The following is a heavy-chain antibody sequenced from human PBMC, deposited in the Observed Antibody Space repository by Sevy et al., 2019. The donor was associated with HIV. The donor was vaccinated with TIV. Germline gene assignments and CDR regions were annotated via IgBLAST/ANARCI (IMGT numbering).Heavy chain of an antibody. Sequence: ASVKVSCKASGYTFTSYGISWVRQAPGQGLEWMGWISAYNGNTNYPQKLQGRVTMTTDTSTSTAYMELRSLRSDDTAVYYSARFFLTMVRGVIFGDPVDYWGQGTLVTVSS. J-gene: IGHJ4*02. CDR2: ISAYNGNT. CDR3: ARFFLTMVRGVIFGDPVDY. V-gene: IGHV1-18*01. CDR1: GYTFTSYG. D-gene: IGHD3-10*01.